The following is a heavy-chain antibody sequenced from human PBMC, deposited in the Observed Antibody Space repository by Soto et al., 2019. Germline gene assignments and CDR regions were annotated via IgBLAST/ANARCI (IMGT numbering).Heavy chain of an antibody. D-gene: IGHD3-22*01. J-gene: IGHJ6*02. CDR3: ARYYYDSSGYYPLYYYYGMDV. Sequence: GGSLRLSCAASGFTFSRYWMSWVRQVPGKGLEWVANIKQDGSEKYYVDSVKGRFTISRDNAKNSLYLQMNSLRAEDTAVYYCARYYYDSSGYYPLYYYYGMDVWGQGTTVTVSS. CDR2: IKQDGSEK. V-gene: IGHV3-7*01. CDR1: GFTFSRYW.